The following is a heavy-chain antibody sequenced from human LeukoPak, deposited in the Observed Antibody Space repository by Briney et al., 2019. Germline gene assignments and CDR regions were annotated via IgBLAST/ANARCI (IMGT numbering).Heavy chain of an antibody. CDR3: AKGVAVAGLYYFDY. Sequence: PGGSLRLSCAASGFTFSSSAMSWVRQAPGKGLEWVSSISGSGGSTYYADSVKGRFTISRDNSKNTLYLQMNSLRAEDTAVYYCAKGVAVAGLYYFDYWGQGTLVTVSS. J-gene: IGHJ4*02. CDR2: ISGSGGST. D-gene: IGHD6-19*01. V-gene: IGHV3-23*01. CDR1: GFTFSSSA.